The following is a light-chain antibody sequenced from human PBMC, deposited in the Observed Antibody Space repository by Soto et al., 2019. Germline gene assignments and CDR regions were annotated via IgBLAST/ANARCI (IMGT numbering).Light chain of an antibody. J-gene: IGLJ1*01. Sequence: QSVLTQPASLSGSPGQTITISCTGTSSDVGGYNYVSWYQQHPGKAPKLMIYDVNNRPSGVSNRFSGSKSGNTASLTISGLQAEDEADYYCSSYTSSSTRVFGTGTKLTVL. CDR1: SSDVGGYNY. V-gene: IGLV2-14*01. CDR3: SSYTSSSTRV. CDR2: DVN.